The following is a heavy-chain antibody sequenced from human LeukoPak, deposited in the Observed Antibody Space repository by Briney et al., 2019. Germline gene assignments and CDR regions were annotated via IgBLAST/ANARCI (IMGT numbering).Heavy chain of an antibody. V-gene: IGHV4-34*01. CDR3: ARLDTAMADFGDYYYYYMDV. Sequence: SKTLSLTCAVYGGSFSNYYWSWIRQPPGKGLEWIGEINHSGSTNYNPSLKSRLTISVDTSKNQFSLKLSSVTAADTAVYYCARLDTAMADFGDYYYYYMDVWGKGTTVTISS. CDR1: GGSFSNYY. D-gene: IGHD5-18*01. J-gene: IGHJ6*03. CDR2: INHSGST.